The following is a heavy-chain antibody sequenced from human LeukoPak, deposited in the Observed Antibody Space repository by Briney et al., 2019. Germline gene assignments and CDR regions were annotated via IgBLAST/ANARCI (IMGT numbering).Heavy chain of an antibody. CDR2: IYYSGST. J-gene: IGHJ4*02. CDR3: ARENGHYSLIATD. Sequence: SETLSLTCTVSGGSISSNSYYWVWIRQPPGKGLEWIGSIYYSGSTSYNPSLTSRVTMSVDTSKNQFSLKVRSVTAADTAVYYCARENGHYSLIATDWGQGTLVTVSS. D-gene: IGHD4-17*01. V-gene: IGHV4-39*02. CDR1: GGSISSNSYY.